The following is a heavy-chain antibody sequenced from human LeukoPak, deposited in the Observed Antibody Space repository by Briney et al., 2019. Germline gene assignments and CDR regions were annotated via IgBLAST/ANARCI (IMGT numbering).Heavy chain of an antibody. J-gene: IGHJ6*02. CDR3: ARLTVTTARYYYGMDV. D-gene: IGHD4-17*01. V-gene: IGHV1-2*02. CDR1: GYTFTGYY. Sequence: ASVKVSCKASGYTFTGYYMHWVRQAPGQGLEWMGWINPNSGGTNYAQKFQGRVTMTRDTSISTAYMELSRLRSDDTAVYYCARLTVTTARYYYGMDVWGQGTTVTVSS. CDR2: INPNSGGT.